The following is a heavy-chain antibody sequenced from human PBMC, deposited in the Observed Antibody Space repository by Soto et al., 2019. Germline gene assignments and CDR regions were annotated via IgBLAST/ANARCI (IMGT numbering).Heavy chain of an antibody. Sequence: ASVNVSCQASGYTFTRYDIHWVRQATRQGLEWMGWMNPHSGNTGYAQKFQDRVTMTRNTSISTAYMELSSLRSEDTAVYYCARGRDYGAEIRRWYFDLWGRGTLVTVSS. J-gene: IGHJ2*01. CDR1: GYTFTRYD. CDR2: MNPHSGNT. D-gene: IGHD4-17*01. CDR3: ARGRDYGAEIRRWYFDL. V-gene: IGHV1-8*01.